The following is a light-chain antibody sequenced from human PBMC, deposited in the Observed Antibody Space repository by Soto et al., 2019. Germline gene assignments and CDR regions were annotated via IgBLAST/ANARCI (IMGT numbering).Light chain of an antibody. CDR2: GAP. CDR1: QSIRSER. Sequence: EIVLTQSPDTLSLSPGERATLSCRASQSIRSERLAWYQQEPGQAPRLVIYGAPNRATGIPDRFSGSGSGTDFTLTISRLEPEDFAVYYCQQYGSSPLWTFGQGTKVDIK. J-gene: IGKJ1*01. V-gene: IGKV3-20*01. CDR3: QQYGSSPLWT.